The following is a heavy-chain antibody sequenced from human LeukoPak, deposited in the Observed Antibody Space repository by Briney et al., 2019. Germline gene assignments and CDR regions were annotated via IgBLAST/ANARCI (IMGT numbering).Heavy chain of an antibody. D-gene: IGHD2-15*01. CDR3: TRDHCSGDNCPSFDY. CDR2: IGAYNGDT. J-gene: IGHJ4*02. V-gene: IGHV1-18*04. Sequence: APVKVSCKPSGYTFTSFGISWVRQAPGQGLEWMGWIGAYNGDTNYAQKFQGRVTMTTDTSTSTAYMDLRSLRSDDTAVYYCTRDHCSGDNCPSFDYWGQGTLVTVSS. CDR1: GYTFTSFG.